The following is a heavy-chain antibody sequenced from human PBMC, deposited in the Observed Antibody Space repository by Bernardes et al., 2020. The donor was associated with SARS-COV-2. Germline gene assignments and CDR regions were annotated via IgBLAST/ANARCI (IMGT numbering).Heavy chain of an antibody. V-gene: IGHV3-21*01. J-gene: IGHJ4*02. D-gene: IGHD7-27*01. CDR2: IGTRSTSI. CDR3: AREEGHNMGKGFDH. Sequence: GGSLRLSCAASGLTFSTYAMNWVRQPPGKGLEWVSSIGTRSTSIYYADSVKGRFTISRDNAKNSLYLQMNSLRAEDTAVYYCAREEGHNMGKGFDHWGQGTLVTVSS. CDR1: GLTFSTYA.